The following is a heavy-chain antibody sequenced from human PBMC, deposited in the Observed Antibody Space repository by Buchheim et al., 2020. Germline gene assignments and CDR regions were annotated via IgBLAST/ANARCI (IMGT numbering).Heavy chain of an antibody. CDR3: ARLTPTGDYEGSY. CDR2: INHSGST. V-gene: IGHV4-34*01. D-gene: IGHD4-17*01. Sequence: QVQLQQWGAGLLKPSETLSLTCAVYGGSFSGYYWSWIRQPPGKGLEWIGEINHSGSTNYNPSLKSRVTISVDTSKNQFSLKLSSVTDADTAVYYCARLTPTGDYEGSYWGQGTL. J-gene: IGHJ4*02. CDR1: GGSFSGYY.